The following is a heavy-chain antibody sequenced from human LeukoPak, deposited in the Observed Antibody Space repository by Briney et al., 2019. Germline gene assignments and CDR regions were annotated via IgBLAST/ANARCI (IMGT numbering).Heavy chain of an antibody. V-gene: IGHV3-9*01. CDR2: ISWNSGSI. J-gene: IGHJ3*02. CDR3: AILNDAFDI. Sequence: GGSLRLSCAASGFIFDAYAMHWVRQAPGKGLEWVSGISWNSGSIGYADSVKGRFTISRDNAKNYLYLQMNSLRAEDTALYYCAILNDAFDIWGQGTMVTVSS. CDR1: GFIFDAYA.